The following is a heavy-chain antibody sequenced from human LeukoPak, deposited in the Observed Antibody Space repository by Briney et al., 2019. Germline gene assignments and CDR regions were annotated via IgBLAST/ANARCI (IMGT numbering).Heavy chain of an antibody. J-gene: IGHJ4*02. CDR1: GFTFSSYA. D-gene: IGHD2-2*01. V-gene: IGHV3-23*01. CDR2: ISGSGGST. Sequence: PGGSLRLSCAASGFTFSSYAMSWVRQAPGKGLEWVSVISGSGGSTYYAVSVKGRFTISRDNSKNTLYLQMNSLRAEDTAVYYCAKGDIVVVPAANFDYWGQGTLVTVSS. CDR3: AKGDIVVVPAANFDY.